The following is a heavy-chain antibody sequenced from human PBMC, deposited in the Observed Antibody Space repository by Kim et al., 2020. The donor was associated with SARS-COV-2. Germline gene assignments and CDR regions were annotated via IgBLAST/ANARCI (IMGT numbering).Heavy chain of an antibody. CDR2: INAGNGNT. J-gene: IGHJ3*01. CDR1: GYTFTEYA. D-gene: IGHD3-22*01. V-gene: IGHV1-3*01. Sequence: ASVKVSCKASGYTFTEYAIHWVRQAPGQRCEGMGWINAGNGNTRYSQKFQGRHTITRDTSASTASMELNSLRSEDTAVYYCAREGHEGGYLTWGQGTMVTVSS. CDR3: AREGHEGGYLT.